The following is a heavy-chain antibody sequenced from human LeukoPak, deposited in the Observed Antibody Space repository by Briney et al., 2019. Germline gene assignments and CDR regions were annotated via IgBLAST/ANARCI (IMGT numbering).Heavy chain of an antibody. D-gene: IGHD6-13*01. Sequence: SVKVSCKASGGTFSSYAISWVRQAPGQGLEWMGGIIPIFGTANYAQKFQGRVTITADESTSTAYMELSSLRSEDPAVYYCASVYSSSWYFDYWGQGTLVTVSS. CDR2: IIPIFGTA. CDR3: ASVYSSSWYFDY. J-gene: IGHJ4*02. CDR1: GGTFSSYA. V-gene: IGHV1-69*13.